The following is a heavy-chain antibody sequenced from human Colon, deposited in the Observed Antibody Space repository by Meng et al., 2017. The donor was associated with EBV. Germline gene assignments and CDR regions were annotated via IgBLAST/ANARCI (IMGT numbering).Heavy chain of an antibody. CDR2: INHVGST. CDR1: GVSFSDSY. CDR3: ASSDCSGGTCYLDC. Sequence: QGQLHQWGAGLLKPSETLSLTCTVYGVSFSDSYWTWIRQPPGKGLEWIGEINHVGSTTYNPSLKSRVTISVDTSKNQFSLKLSSVTAADAAVYYCASSDCSGGTCYLDCWGQGTLVTVSS. J-gene: IGHJ4*02. V-gene: IGHV4-34*01. D-gene: IGHD2-15*01.